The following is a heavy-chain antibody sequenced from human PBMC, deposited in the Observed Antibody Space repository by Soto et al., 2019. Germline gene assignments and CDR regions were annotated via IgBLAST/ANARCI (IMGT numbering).Heavy chain of an antibody. CDR1: GLTFSNYA. V-gene: IGHV3-23*01. CDR2: TVSGGNT. CDR3: AKGPHSSAWHYFDY. D-gene: IGHD6-19*01. Sequence: DVQLLESGGALVQPGGSLRLSCAASGLTFSNYAMTWARQAPGKGLEWVSTVSGGNTYYADSVKGRFTISRDNSENTLYLQMISLRAEDMAIYYCAKGPHSSAWHYFDYWGQGTLVTVSS. J-gene: IGHJ4*02.